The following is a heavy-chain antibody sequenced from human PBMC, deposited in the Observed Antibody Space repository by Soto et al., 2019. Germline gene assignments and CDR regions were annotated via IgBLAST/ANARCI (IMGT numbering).Heavy chain of an antibody. V-gene: IGHV1-69*13. CDR1: GGTFSSYA. J-gene: IGHJ6*02. CDR3: ARATVNYYYYYGMDV. D-gene: IGHD4-4*01. Sequence: SVKVSCKAPGGTFSSYAISWVRQAPGQGLEWMGGIIPIFGTANYAQKFQGRVTITADESTSTAYMELSSLRSEDTAVYYCARATVNYYYYYGMDVWGQGTTVTVSS. CDR2: IIPIFGTA.